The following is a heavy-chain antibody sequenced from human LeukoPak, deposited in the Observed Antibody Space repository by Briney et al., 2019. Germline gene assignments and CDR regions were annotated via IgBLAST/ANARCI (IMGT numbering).Heavy chain of an antibody. V-gene: IGHV3-23*01. CDR1: GFTFSSYA. CDR3: AKVRDLDXVLGRFDN. Sequence: PGGSLRLSCAASGFTFSSYAMSWVRQAPGKGLEWVSVISGNGGRTYYADSVKGRFTISRDNSKNTLYLQMNSLRAEDTAVYYXAKVRDLDXVLGRFDNWGQGTLVTVSS. J-gene: IGHJ5*02. CDR2: ISGNGGRT. D-gene: IGHD5-12*01.